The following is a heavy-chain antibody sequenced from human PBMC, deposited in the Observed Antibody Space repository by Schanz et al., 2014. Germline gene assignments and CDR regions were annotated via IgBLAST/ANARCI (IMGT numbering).Heavy chain of an antibody. V-gene: IGHV1-2*02. CDR2: INPNSGAT. CDR3: ARVTTGSDS. D-gene: IGHD5-12*01. J-gene: IGHJ4*02. CDR1: GYTFTGYY. Sequence: QVQLLQSGAEVKKPGASVKVSCKASGYTFTGYYMHWVRQAPGQGLEWLGWINPNSGATSSAQKFQGRVTMTRDTSSRTLSIQLSSVTSDDTAIYYCARVTTGSDSWGQGTLVTVSS.